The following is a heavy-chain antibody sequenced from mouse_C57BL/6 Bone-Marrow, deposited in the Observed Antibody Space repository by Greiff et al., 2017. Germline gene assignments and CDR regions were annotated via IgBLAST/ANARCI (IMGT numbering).Heavy chain of an antibody. J-gene: IGHJ3*01. Sequence: DVKLVESGGGLVQSGSSLRLSCATSGFTFSDFYMEWVRQAPGKGLEWIAASRHKANDYTTEYSATVQGRFIVSRDTSNSILYLQMNALRDEDTAIYYCAREDDYEEYAYWGQGTMLTVSA. CDR2: SRHKANDYTT. V-gene: IGHV7-1*01. D-gene: IGHD2-4*01. CDR3: AREDDYEEYAY. CDR1: GFTFSDFY.